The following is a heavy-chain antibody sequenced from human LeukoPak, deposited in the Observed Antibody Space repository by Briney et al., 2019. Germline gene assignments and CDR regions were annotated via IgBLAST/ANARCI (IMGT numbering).Heavy chain of an antibody. D-gene: IGHD3-10*01. J-gene: IGHJ4*02. CDR2: INPNSGAT. Sequence: ASVTVSCTTSGYTFTAYYMHWVRQAPGQGREGMGWINPNSGATNYVQEFQGRVTMTRDPSITTAYMELSGLRSDDTAVYYCAREGREFGPHKLAGFDYWGQGTLVTVSS. CDR1: GYTFTAYY. CDR3: AREGREFGPHKLAGFDY. V-gene: IGHV1-2*02.